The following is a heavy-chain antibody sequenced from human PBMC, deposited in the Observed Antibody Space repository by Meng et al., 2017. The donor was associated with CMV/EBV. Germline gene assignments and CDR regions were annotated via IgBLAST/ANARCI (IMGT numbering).Heavy chain of an antibody. CDR1: GFTFSSYS. Sequence: GGSLRLSCAASGFTFSSYSMNWVRQAPGKGLEWVSYISSSSSTIYYADSVKGRFTISRDNAKNSLYLQMNSLRAEDTAVYYCARDDYDFWSGYYYGYYYYYGVDVWGQGTTVTVSS. D-gene: IGHD3-3*01. J-gene: IGHJ6*02. V-gene: IGHV3-48*04. CDR3: ARDDYDFWSGYYYGYYYYYGVDV. CDR2: ISSSSSTI.